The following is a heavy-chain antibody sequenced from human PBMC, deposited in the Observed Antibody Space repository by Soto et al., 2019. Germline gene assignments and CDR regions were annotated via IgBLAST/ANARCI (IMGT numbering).Heavy chain of an antibody. D-gene: IGHD5-18*01. J-gene: IGHJ3*02. CDR1: CYTFTSYV. V-gene: IGHV1-18*01. CDR3: ARDKRIQLWAPDAFDI. CDR2: ISAYNGNT. Sequence: ASVNVSCKASCYTFTSYVIIWVRQAPGQGLEWMGWISAYNGNTNYAQKLQGRVTMTTDTSTSTAYMELRSLRSDDTAVYYCARDKRIQLWAPDAFDIWGQGTMVTV.